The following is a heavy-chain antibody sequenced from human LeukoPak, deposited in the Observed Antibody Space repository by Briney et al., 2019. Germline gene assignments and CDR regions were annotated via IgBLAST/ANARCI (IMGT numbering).Heavy chain of an antibody. V-gene: IGHV3-11*06. CDR3: ARGTGTTAYFDY. D-gene: IGHD1-1*01. CDR1: GFTFSDYY. J-gene: IGHJ4*02. Sequence: GGSLRLSCAASGFTFSDYYMSWIRQAPGRGLEWFSYISSSSSYTKYGDSVKGRFTISRDNAKNSLYLQVNSLRAEDTAVYYCARGTGTTAYFDYWGQGTLVTVSS. CDR2: ISSSSSYT.